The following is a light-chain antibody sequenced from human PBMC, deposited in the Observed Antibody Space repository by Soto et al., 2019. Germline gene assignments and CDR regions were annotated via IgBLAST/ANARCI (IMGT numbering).Light chain of an antibody. J-gene: IGLJ2*01. V-gene: IGLV1-44*01. Sequence: QSVLTQPPSASGPPGQRVTISCSGSSSNIGSNTVNWYQQLPGTAPKLLIYSNNQRPSGVPDRFSGSKSGTSASLAISGLQSEDEADYYCAAWDDSLNAVVFSGGTKLTVL. CDR1: SSNIGSNT. CDR2: SNN. CDR3: AAWDDSLNAVV.